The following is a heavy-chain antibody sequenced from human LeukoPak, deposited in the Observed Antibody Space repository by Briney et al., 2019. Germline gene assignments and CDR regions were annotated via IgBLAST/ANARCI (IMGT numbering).Heavy chain of an antibody. J-gene: IGHJ4*02. V-gene: IGHV1-69*05. Sequence: SVKVSCKASGGTFSSYAISWVRQAPGQGLEWMGGIIPIFGTANYAQKFQGRVTLTRDKSTSTVYMELSSLTSDDTAVYYCARTYCAEDCSIRYFDYWGQGTLVTVSS. CDR3: ARTYCAEDCSIRYFDY. CDR1: GGTFSSYA. D-gene: IGHD2-21*02. CDR2: IIPIFGTA.